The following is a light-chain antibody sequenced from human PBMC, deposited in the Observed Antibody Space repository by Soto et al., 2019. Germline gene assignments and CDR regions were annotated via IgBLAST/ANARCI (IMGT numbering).Light chain of an antibody. CDR3: QHYNSYSQA. CDR2: DAA. Sequence: DIQMTQSPSTLSASVGDRVTITCRASQSISSWLAWYQQKPGKAPKLLISDAANLESGVPSRFSGSGSGTEFTHTISSLQPDDFATYYCQHYNSYSQAFGQGTTVEIK. CDR1: QSISSW. V-gene: IGKV1-5*01. J-gene: IGKJ1*01.